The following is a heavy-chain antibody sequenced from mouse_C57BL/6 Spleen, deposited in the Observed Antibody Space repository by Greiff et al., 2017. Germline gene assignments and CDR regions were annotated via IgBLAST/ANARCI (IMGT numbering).Heavy chain of an antibody. CDR2: IYPRSGNT. J-gene: IGHJ2*01. V-gene: IGHV1-81*01. CDR3: ARSGGSSEGY. CDR1: GYTFTSYG. D-gene: IGHD1-1*01. Sequence: QVQLKESGAELARPGASVKLSCKASGYTFTSYGISWVKQRTGQGLEWIGEIYPRSGNTYYNEKFKGKATLTADKSSSTAYMELRSLTSEDSAVYFCARSGGSSEGYWGKGTTLTVSS.